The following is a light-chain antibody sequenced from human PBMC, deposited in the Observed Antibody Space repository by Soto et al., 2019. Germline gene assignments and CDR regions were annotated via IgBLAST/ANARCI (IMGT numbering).Light chain of an antibody. CDR1: QSVSSN. V-gene: IGKV3-20*01. Sequence: PGQRATLSCRASQSVSSNLVWYQQKPGQAPRLLIYGASNRATGIPDRFSGSGSGTDFTLTISRLASEDFAVYYCQQCGSSGTFGQGTKVDIK. J-gene: IGKJ1*01. CDR3: QQCGSSGT. CDR2: GAS.